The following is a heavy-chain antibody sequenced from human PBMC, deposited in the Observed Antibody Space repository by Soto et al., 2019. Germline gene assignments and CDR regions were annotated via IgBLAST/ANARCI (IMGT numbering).Heavy chain of an antibody. D-gene: IGHD3-10*01. V-gene: IGHV4-31*09. CDR1: GGSISSGGYY. Sequence: SETLSLTCTVSGGSISSGGYYWSWIRQHPGKGLEWIGYIYYSGSTYYNPSLQSRVTMSVDRSRNQSSLKLNSVTAADTAVYYCVRQGFGPLHGLVDVWGQGTTVTVSS. J-gene: IGHJ6*02. CDR2: IYYSGST. CDR3: VRQGFGPLHGLVDV.